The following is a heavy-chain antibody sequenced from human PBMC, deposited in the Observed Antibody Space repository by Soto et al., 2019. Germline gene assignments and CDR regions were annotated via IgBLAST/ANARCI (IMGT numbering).Heavy chain of an antibody. J-gene: IGHJ6*02. V-gene: IGHV1-69*02. D-gene: IGHD2-2*01. CDR2: IIPIFGIP. CDR1: GGTFSRYS. Sequence: QVQLVQSGAEVKKPGSSVKVSCKASGGTFSRYSITWVRQAPGHGLEWIGRIIPIFGIPAYAQKFQGRVTRTADESTSTGDKEVGSRGADDTAVYYGERAERDRETGVVPAASDGMDGWGQGTTVTVSS. CDR3: ERAERDRETGVVPAASDGMDG.